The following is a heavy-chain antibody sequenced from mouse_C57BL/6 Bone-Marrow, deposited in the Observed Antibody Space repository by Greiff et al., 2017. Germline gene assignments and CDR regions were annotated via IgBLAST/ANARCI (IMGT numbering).Heavy chain of an antibody. CDR1: GYTFTSYW. CDR3: TMITTKYYFDD. CDR2: IYPGNSDT. V-gene: IGHV1-5*01. D-gene: IGHD2-4*01. Sequence: VQLQQSGTVLARPGASVKMSCKTSGYTFTSYWMHWVKQRPGQGLEWIGAIYPGNSDTSYNQKFKGKAKLTAVTSASTSYMELSCLTNEDSAVYYGTMITTKYYFDDWGHGTTLTVSS. J-gene: IGHJ2*01.